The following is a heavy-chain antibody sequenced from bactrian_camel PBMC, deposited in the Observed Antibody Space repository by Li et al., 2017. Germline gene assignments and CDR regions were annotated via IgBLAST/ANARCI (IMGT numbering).Heavy chain of an antibody. CDR3: AADQATDHCSLTWQYFKY. J-gene: IGHJ4*01. Sequence: HVQLVESGGGSVPDGGSLRLSCAASGYNYGFICVAWFRQPPGKEREGVATIARDGRICNADSVVDRFTISKDSGTLNLRMNNLRSEDTAMYYCAADQATDHCSLTWQYFKYWGQGTQVTVS. D-gene: IGHD3*01. CDR2: IARDGRI. V-gene: IGHV3S53*01. CDR1: GYNYGFIC.